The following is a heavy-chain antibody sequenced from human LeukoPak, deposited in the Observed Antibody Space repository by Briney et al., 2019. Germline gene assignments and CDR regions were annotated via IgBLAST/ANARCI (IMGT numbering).Heavy chain of an antibody. CDR3: ARGRRIGYCSSTSCPYYFDY. J-gene: IGHJ4*02. V-gene: IGHV1-69*05. D-gene: IGHD2-2*01. CDR2: IIPIFGTA. CDR1: GGTFSSYA. Sequence: SVKVSCKASGGTFSSYAISWVRQAPGQGLEWMGRIIPIFGTANYAQKFQGRVTITTDESTSTAYMELSSLRSEDTAVYYCARGRRIGYCSSTSCPYYFDYWGQGTLVTVSS.